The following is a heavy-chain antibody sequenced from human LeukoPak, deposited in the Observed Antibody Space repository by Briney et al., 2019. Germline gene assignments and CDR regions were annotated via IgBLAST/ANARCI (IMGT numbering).Heavy chain of an antibody. CDR3: FVIEDTYNVDV. V-gene: IGHV3-74*01. D-gene: IGHD1-1*01. CDR1: GFTFSAYW. Sequence: GGSLRLSCAASGFTFSAYWVHWVRQAPGKGLEWVSCLKSDGISASYADSVKGRFTVSRDNARNTLFLQMNSLRAEDTAVYYCFVIEDTYNVDVWGQGTTVTVSS. J-gene: IGHJ6*02. CDR2: LKSDGISA.